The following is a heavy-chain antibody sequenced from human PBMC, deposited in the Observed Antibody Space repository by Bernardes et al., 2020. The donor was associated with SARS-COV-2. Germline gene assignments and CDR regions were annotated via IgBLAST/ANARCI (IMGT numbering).Heavy chain of an antibody. CDR1: GGSIRGSY. D-gene: IGHD3-10*01. Sequence: SETLSLTCTVSGGSIRGSYWSWIRQHPGPELAWIGYISYSGSTNYNPSLKSRVTISVDTSKNQFSLKLSSVTAADTAVYYCARGSNNEFFDYWGQGTLVTVSA. CDR3: ARGSNNEFFDY. J-gene: IGHJ4*02. V-gene: IGHV4-59*01. CDR2: ISYSGST.